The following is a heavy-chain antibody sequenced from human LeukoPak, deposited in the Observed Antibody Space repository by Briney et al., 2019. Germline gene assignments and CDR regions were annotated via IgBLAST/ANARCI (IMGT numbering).Heavy chain of an antibody. D-gene: IGHD6-13*01. V-gene: IGHV1-2*02. CDR1: GYTFTGYY. CDR3: ARVPSSWFLYYFDY. Sequence: ASVKVSCKASGYTFTGYYMHWVRQAPGQGLEWMGWINPNSGGTNYAQRFQGRVTMTRDTSISTAYMELSRLRSDDTAVYYCARVPSSWFLYYFDYWGQGTLVTVSS. J-gene: IGHJ4*02. CDR2: INPNSGGT.